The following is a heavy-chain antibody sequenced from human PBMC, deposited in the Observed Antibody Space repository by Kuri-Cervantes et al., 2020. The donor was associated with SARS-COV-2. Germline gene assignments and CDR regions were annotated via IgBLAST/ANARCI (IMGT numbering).Heavy chain of an antibody. CDR2: IWYDGSNK. CDR3: ARVGDYGDASISDAFDI. J-gene: IGHJ3*02. Sequence: GESLKISCAASGFTFSSYGMHWVRQAPGKGLEWVAVIWYDGSNKYYADSVKGRFTISRDNSKNTLYLQMNSLRAEDTAVYYCARVGDYGDASISDAFDIWGQGTMVTVSS. CDR1: GFTFSSYG. V-gene: IGHV3-33*01. D-gene: IGHD4-17*01.